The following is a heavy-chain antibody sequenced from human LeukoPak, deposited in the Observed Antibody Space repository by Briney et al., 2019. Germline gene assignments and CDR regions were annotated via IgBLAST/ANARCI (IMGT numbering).Heavy chain of an antibody. V-gene: IGHV4-34*01. Sequence: SETLSLTCAVYGGSFTGYYWSWIRQPPGEGLEWIGEIHPNGRTNYDPSLKSRVTISVDTSKNQFSLKLSSVTAADTAVYYCARDYCTNGVCYVFDYWGQGTLVTVSS. CDR2: IHPNGRT. CDR3: ARDYCTNGVCYVFDY. CDR1: GGSFTGYY. J-gene: IGHJ4*02. D-gene: IGHD2-8*01.